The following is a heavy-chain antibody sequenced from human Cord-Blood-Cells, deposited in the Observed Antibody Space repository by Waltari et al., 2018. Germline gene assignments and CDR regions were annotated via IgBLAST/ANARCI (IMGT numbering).Heavy chain of an antibody. Sequence: QVQLQQWGAGLLKPSETLSLTCAVYGGSFSGYYWSWIRQPPGKGLEWIGEINHSGSTNYNPSLKSRVTISVDTSKNQFSLKLSSVTAADTAVYYCATGTYDFWSGYRAFDYWGQGTLVTVSS. CDR3: ATGTYDFWSGYRAFDY. V-gene: IGHV4-34*01. D-gene: IGHD3-3*01. CDR1: GGSFSGYY. CDR2: INHSGST. J-gene: IGHJ4*02.